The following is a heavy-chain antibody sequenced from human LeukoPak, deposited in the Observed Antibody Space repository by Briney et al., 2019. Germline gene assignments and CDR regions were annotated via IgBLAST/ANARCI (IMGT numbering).Heavy chain of an antibody. CDR2: IIPILGTA. CDR1: GGTFSSYA. V-gene: IGHV1-69*13. J-gene: IGHJ6*02. D-gene: IGHD2-2*01. CDR3: AGGGGGYCSSTSCYWGHYYYGMDV. Sequence: ASVKVSCKASGGTFSSYAISWVRQAPGQGLEWMGGIIPILGTANYAQKFQGRVTITADESTSTAYMELSSLRSEDTAVYYCAGGGGGYCSSTSCYWGHYYYGMDVWGQGTTVTVSS.